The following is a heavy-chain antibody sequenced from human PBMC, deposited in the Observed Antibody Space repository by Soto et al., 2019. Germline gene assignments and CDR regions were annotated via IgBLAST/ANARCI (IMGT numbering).Heavy chain of an antibody. CDR1: GFTFSSYE. CDR3: ARGLYDILTGYYPGNWFDP. Sequence: GGSLRLSCAASGFTFSSYEMNWVRQAPGKGLEWVSYISSSGSTIYYADSVKGRFTISRDNAKNSLYLQMNSLRAEDTAVYYCARGLYDILTGYYPGNWFDPWGQGTLVTAPQ. D-gene: IGHD3-9*01. V-gene: IGHV3-48*03. CDR2: ISSSGSTI. J-gene: IGHJ5*02.